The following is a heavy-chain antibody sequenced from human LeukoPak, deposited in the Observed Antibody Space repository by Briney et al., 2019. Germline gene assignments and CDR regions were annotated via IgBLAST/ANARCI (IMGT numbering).Heavy chain of an antibody. CDR1: GYTFTGYY. V-gene: IGHV1-2*04. CDR3: ARVAFGIAAAAYGMDV. CDR2: INPNSGGT. Sequence: ASVKVSCKASGYTFTGYYMHWVRQAPGQGLEWMGWINPNSGGTNYAQKFQGWVTMTRDTSISTAYMELSRLRSEDTAVYYCARVAFGIAAAAYGMDVWGQGTTVTVSS. D-gene: IGHD6-13*01. J-gene: IGHJ6*02.